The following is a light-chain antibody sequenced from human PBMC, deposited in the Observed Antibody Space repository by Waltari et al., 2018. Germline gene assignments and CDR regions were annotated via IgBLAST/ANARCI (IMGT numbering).Light chain of an antibody. CDR1: ESVRRA. J-gene: IGKJ1*01. CDR2: DAS. CDR3: QHYRSLPVT. V-gene: IGKV3-20*01. Sequence: EIVLTQSPGTLSLSPGESATLSGRASESVRRALAWYQQRPGQAPRLLIYDASARATGIPDRFSGSGSGTDFSLTISRLEPEDFALYYCQHYRSLPVTFGQGTKVEIK.